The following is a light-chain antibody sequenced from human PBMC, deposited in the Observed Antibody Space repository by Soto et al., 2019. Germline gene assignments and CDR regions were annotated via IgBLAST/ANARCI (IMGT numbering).Light chain of an antibody. CDR2: DVS. V-gene: IGLV2-14*01. CDR3: SSYTSSSTVV. Sequence: QSALTQPASVSGSPGQSITISCTGTSSDVGAYNSVSWYQQHPGKAPKLIIYDVSNRPSGVSYRFSGSKSGNTASLTISGLQAEDEADYYCSSYTSSSTVVFGGGTKVTVL. J-gene: IGLJ3*02. CDR1: SSDVGAYNS.